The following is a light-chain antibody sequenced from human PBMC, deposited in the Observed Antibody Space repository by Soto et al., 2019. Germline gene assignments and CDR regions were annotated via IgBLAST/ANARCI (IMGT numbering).Light chain of an antibody. CDR2: GAS. Sequence: EIVLTQSPGTLSXSXXXXXXXSCXAXQSVSSSYLAWYQQKPGQAPRLLIYGASSRATGIPDRFSGSGSGTDFTLTISRLEPEYLAVYYCQQYGSSLYTFGQGTKLEIK. CDR1: QSVSSSY. CDR3: QQYGSSLYT. J-gene: IGKJ2*01. V-gene: IGKV3-20*01.